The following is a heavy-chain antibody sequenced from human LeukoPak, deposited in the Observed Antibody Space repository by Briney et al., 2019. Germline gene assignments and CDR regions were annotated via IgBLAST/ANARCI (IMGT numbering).Heavy chain of an antibody. CDR3: ARDLMFRSYGLRTLDPIL. Sequence: GGSLRLSCAASGFTFSSYAMSWVRQAPGKGLEWVSAISGSGGSTYYADSVKGRFTISRDNSKNTLYLQMNSLRAEDTAVYYCARDLMFRSYGLRTLDPILWGQGTTVTVSS. CDR2: ISGSGGST. J-gene: IGHJ6*02. V-gene: IGHV3-23*01. CDR1: GFTFSSYA. D-gene: IGHD5-18*01.